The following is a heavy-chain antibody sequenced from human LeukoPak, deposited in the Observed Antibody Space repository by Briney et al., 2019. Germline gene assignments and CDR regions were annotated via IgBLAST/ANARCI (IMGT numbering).Heavy chain of an antibody. J-gene: IGHJ4*02. D-gene: IGHD5-18*01. CDR3: ARSQGGAFSYGTDY. V-gene: IGHV1-18*01. CDR2: ISAYNGNT. Sequence: GASVKVSCKASGYTFTSYDISWVRQAPGQGLEWMGWISAYNGNTNYAQKFQGKVSMTRDTSTTTVYMELSSLKSEDTAVYYCARSQGGAFSYGTDYWGQGTLVTVSS. CDR1: GYTFTSYD.